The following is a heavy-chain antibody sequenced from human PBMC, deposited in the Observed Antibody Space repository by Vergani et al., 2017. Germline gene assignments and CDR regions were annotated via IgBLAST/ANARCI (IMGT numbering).Heavy chain of an antibody. CDR3: AKGRYDDFCSGYLGGYYYYGMDV. CDR1: GFTFSSYA. J-gene: IGHJ6*02. D-gene: IGHD3-3*01. Sequence: QVQLVEFGGGVVQPGRSLRLSCAASGFTFSSYALHWVRQAPGQGLGWVAVISYDGSNKYYEYAVEGRFPISRDNSKTTMYLQMNRLRAEDTAVYYCAKGRYDDFCSGYLGGYYYYGMDVWGQGTTVIVS. CDR2: ISYDGSNK. V-gene: IGHV3-30*04.